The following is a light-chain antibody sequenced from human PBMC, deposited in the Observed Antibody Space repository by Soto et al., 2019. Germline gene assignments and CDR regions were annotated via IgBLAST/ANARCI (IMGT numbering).Light chain of an antibody. CDR3: SSYTTSTTFYV. CDR2: DVS. V-gene: IGLV2-14*01. J-gene: IGLJ1*01. CDR1: SSDVGGYNY. Sequence: QSALTQPASVSGSPGQSITISCTGTSSDVGGYNYVSWYQQHPGKAPKLMIYDVSNRPSGVSNRFSGSKSGNTASLTISGLQAEEEANYYGSSYTTSTTFYVFGPGTKFPVL.